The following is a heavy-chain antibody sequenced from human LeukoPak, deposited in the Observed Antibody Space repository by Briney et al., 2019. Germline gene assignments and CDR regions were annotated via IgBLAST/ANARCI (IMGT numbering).Heavy chain of an antibody. CDR3: AKSRGVVPAAIIDS. Sequence: GRSLRLSCTASGFTFGDYAMSWVRQAPGKGLEWVSAISGGGGSTYYADSVKGRFTISRDNSKSTLYLQMNSLRAEDTAVYYCAKSRGVVPAAIIDSWGQGTLVTVSS. J-gene: IGHJ4*02. D-gene: IGHD2-2*01. CDR1: GFTFGDYA. V-gene: IGHV3-23*01. CDR2: ISGGGGST.